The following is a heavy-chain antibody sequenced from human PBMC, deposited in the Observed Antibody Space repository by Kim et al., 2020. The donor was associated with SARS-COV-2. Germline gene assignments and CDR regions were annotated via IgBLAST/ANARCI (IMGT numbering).Heavy chain of an antibody. CDR2: IIPILGIA. Sequence: SVKVSCKASGGTFSSYAISWVRQAPGQGLEWMGRIIPILGIANYAQKFQGRVTITADKSTSTAYMELSSLRSEDTAVYYCARGPDYYDSSGEYYYYYYG. J-gene: IGHJ6*01. CDR3: ARGPDYYDSSGEYYYYYYG. V-gene: IGHV1-69*04. D-gene: IGHD3-22*01. CDR1: GGTFSSYA.